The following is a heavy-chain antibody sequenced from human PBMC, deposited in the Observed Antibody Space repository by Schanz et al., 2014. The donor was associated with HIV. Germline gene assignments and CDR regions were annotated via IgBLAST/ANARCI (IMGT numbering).Heavy chain of an antibody. CDR1: GFIFSSYT. Sequence: EVQLVESGGGLVKPGGSLRLSCAASGFIFSSYTIYWVRQTPEKGLEWVSSISGNSRYIYYAESVKGRFTISRDNANNFVYLEMNGLRVEDTALYYCAKGIMGATEYYYGMDVWGQGTMVTVSS. CDR3: AKGIMGATEYYYGMDV. D-gene: IGHD1-26*01. CDR2: ISGNSRYI. V-gene: IGHV3-21*02. J-gene: IGHJ6*02.